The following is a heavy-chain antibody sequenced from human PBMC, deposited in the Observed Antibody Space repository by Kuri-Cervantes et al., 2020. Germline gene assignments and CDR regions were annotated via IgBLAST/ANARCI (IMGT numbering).Heavy chain of an antibody. CDR2: IGTAGDT. Sequence: GESLKISCAASGFTFSSYDMHWVRQATGKGLEWVSAIGTAGDTYYPGSVKGRFTISRENAKNSLYLQMNSLRAGDTAVYYCASALLRFLEWLLYRCAFDIWGQGTMVTVSS. D-gene: IGHD3-3*01. V-gene: IGHV3-13*01. CDR3: ASALLRFLEWLLYRCAFDI. CDR1: GFTFSSYD. J-gene: IGHJ3*02.